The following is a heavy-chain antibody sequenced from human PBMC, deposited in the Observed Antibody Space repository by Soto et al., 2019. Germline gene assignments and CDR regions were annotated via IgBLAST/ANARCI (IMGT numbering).Heavy chain of an antibody. CDR2: IFYSGST. J-gene: IGHJ6*02. Sequence: QLQLQESGPGLVKPSETLALTCTVSGGSISSSSYYWGWIRQPPGKGLEWIGNIFYSGSTYYNPSLESRLTISVDTSKNQFSLKLSSVTVADTAVYYCAGTNDYYYGMDVWGQGITVTVSS. CDR3: AGTNDYYYGMDV. V-gene: IGHV4-39*01. CDR1: GGSISSSSYY.